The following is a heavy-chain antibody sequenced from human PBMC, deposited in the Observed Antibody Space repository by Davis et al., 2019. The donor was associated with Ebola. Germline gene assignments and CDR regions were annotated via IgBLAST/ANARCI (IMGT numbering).Heavy chain of an antibody. V-gene: IGHV7-4-1*02. CDR1: GYTFTSYA. D-gene: IGHD6-13*01. Sequence: AASVKVSCKASGYTFTSYAMNWVRQAPGQGLEWMGWSNTNTGNPTYAQGFTGRFVFSLDTSVSTASLQISSLKAEDTAVYYCAREPPSSSWQFDYWGQGTLVTVSS. CDR3: AREPPSSSWQFDY. J-gene: IGHJ4*02. CDR2: SNTNTGNP.